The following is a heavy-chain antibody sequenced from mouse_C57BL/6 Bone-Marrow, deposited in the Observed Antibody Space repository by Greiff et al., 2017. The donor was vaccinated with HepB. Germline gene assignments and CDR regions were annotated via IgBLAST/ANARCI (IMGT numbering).Heavy chain of an antibody. CDR2: IYPYNGVS. J-gene: IGHJ2*01. V-gene: IGHV1-31*01. Sequence: EVKLVESGPELVKPGASVKISCKASGYSFTGYYMHWVKQSHGNILDWIGYIYPYNGVSSYNQKFKGKATLTVDKSSSTAYMELRSLTSEDSAVYYCARGGLYGPFDYWGQGTTLTVSS. CDR3: ARGGLYGPFDY. CDR1: GYSFTGYY. D-gene: IGHD1-1*02.